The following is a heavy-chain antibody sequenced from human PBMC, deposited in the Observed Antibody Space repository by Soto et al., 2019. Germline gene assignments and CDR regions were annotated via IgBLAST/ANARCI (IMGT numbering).Heavy chain of an antibody. CDR2: IKSTPDGGTA. J-gene: IGHJ4*02. D-gene: IGHD6-19*01. V-gene: IGHV3-15*07. CDR1: GFNFNDAW. CDR3: TTDPYSSRGGY. Sequence: EGQLVESGGGLVKPGGSLRLSCAASGFNFNDAWMNWVRQAPGKGPEWVGRIKSTPDGGTADYAAPVKGRFTISRDDSKDTVYLQMNSLKIVDTAVYYCTTDPYSSRGGYWGQGTLVTVSS.